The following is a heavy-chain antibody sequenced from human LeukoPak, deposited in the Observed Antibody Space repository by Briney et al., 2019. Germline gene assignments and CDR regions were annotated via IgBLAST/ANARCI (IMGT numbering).Heavy chain of an antibody. CDR2: INHSGST. V-gene: IGHV4-34*01. Sequence: SETLSLTRAVYGGSFSGYYWSWIRQPPGKGLEWIGEINHSGSTNYNPSLKSRVTISVDTSKNQFSLKLSSVTAADTAVYYCARLHQGAFDIWGQGTMVTVSS. J-gene: IGHJ3*02. CDR3: ARLHQGAFDI. CDR1: GGSFSGYY.